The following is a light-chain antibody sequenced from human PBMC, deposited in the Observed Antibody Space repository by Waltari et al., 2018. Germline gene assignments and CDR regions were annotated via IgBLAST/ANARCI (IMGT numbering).Light chain of an antibody. V-gene: IGKV4-1*01. CDR1: QSVLYSSNNKNY. CDR3: QQYYSTPPVT. CDR2: WAS. Sequence: DIVMTQSPDSLAVSLGERATINCKSSQSVLYSSNNKNYLAWYQQKPGQPPKLLIYWASTRESGVPDRCSGSGSGTDFTLTISSLRAEDVAVYYCQQYYSTPPVTFGQGTRLEIK. J-gene: IGKJ5*01.